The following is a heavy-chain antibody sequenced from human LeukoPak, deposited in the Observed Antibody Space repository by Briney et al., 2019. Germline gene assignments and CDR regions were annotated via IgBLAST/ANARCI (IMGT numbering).Heavy chain of an antibody. Sequence: PGGSLRLSCAASGFTFSSYAMSCVRQAPGKGLEWVSAISGSGGSTYYADPVKGRFTISRDNSKNTLYLQMNSLRAEDTAVYYCAKDNGATEEWVDYWGQGTLVTVSS. D-gene: IGHD1-26*01. CDR1: GFTFSSYA. CDR3: AKDNGATEEWVDY. CDR2: ISGSGGST. V-gene: IGHV3-23*01. J-gene: IGHJ4*02.